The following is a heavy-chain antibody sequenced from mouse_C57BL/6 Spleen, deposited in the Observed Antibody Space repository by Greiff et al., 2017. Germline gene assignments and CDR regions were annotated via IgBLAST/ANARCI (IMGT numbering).Heavy chain of an antibody. Sequence: QVQLQQPGAELVKPGASVKVSCKASGYTFTSYWMHWVKQRPGQGLEWIGRIHPSDSDTNYNQKFKGKATLTVDKSSSTADMQLSSLTSEDSAVYYCAISDSSGPFAYWGQGTLVTVAA. J-gene: IGHJ3*01. V-gene: IGHV1-74*01. CDR1: GYTFTSYW. CDR2: IHPSDSDT. CDR3: AISDSSGPFAY. D-gene: IGHD3-2*02.